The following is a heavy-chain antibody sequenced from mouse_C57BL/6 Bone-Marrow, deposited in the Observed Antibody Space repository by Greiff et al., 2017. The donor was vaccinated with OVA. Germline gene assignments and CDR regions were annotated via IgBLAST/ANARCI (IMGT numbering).Heavy chain of an antibody. CDR3: TTPPYYSNFWFAY. CDR1: GFNIKDDY. V-gene: IGHV14-4*01. CDR2: IDPENGDT. Sequence: EVQLQQSGAELVRPGASVKLSCTASGFNIKDDYMHWVKQRPEQGLEWIGWIDPENGDTEYASKFQGKATITADTSSNTAYLQLRSLTSEDTAVYYGTTPPYYSNFWFAYWGQGTLVTVSA. J-gene: IGHJ3*01. D-gene: IGHD2-5*01.